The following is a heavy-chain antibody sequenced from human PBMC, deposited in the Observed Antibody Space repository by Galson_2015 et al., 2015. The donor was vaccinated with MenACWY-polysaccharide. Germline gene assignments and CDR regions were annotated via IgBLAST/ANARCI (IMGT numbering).Heavy chain of an antibody. V-gene: IGHV1-69*13. D-gene: IGHD6-19*01. Sequence: SVKVSCKASGGTFSSYAISWVRQAPGQGLEWMGGIIPIFGTANYAQKFQGRVTITADESTSTAYMELSSLRSEDTAVYYCARDRQSSSGWYEWFDPWGQGTLVTVSS. CDR1: GGTFSSYA. CDR3: ARDRQSSSGWYEWFDP. CDR2: IIPIFGTA. J-gene: IGHJ5*02.